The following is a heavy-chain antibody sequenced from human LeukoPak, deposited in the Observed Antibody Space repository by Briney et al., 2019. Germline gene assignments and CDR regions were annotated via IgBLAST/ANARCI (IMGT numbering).Heavy chain of an antibody. J-gene: IGHJ3*02. CDR1: GGSISSSSYY. D-gene: IGHD3-10*01. Sequence: SETLSLTCTVSGGSISSSSYYWGWIRQPPGKGLEWIGSIYYSGSTYYNPSLKSRVTILVDTSKNQFSLKLSSVTAADTAVYYCASTEDLGSYRAFDIWGQGTMVTVSS. V-gene: IGHV4-39*07. CDR2: IYYSGST. CDR3: ASTEDLGSYRAFDI.